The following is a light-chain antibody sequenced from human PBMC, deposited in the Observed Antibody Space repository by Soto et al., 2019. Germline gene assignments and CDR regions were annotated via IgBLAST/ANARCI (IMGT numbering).Light chain of an antibody. CDR2: ATS. J-gene: IGKJ2*01. CDR3: QQSFDTPFT. V-gene: IGKV1-39*01. Sequence: DIQMTQSPASLSAPVGDRVTITCRASQSISSFLNWYQQKPGKAPKFLIYATSSVQSDVPSRFSGSGSGTDFTLTINSLQPEDFATYFCQQSFDTPFTFGQGTKLEIK. CDR1: QSISSF.